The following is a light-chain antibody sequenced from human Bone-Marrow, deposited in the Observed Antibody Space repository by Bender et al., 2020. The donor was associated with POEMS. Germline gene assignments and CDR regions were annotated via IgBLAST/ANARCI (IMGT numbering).Light chain of an antibody. J-gene: IGLJ3*02. V-gene: IGLV4-69*01. Sequence: QVVLTQSPSASASLGASVKLTCSLSSGHSSFAIAWHQQQPGKGPRYLMNLNSDGNHRKGDGIPDRFSGSSSGAERYLTISSLQSEDEADYYCQTWTVFGGGTKLTVL. CDR3: QTWTV. CDR2: LNSDGNH. CDR1: SGHSSFA.